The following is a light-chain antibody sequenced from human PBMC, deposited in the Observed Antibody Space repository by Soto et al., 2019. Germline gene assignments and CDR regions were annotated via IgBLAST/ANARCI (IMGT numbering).Light chain of an antibody. Sequence: EIVLTQSPATLSLSPGERAILSCRASQSVRNYLAWYQQKLGQSPRLLIYNASNRATGIPVRFTGSGSGTDFTLTISSLEPEDFAVYYCQQRNSWPLTVGQGTRLEIK. CDR3: QQRNSWPLT. J-gene: IGKJ5*01. CDR2: NAS. V-gene: IGKV3-11*01. CDR1: QSVRNY.